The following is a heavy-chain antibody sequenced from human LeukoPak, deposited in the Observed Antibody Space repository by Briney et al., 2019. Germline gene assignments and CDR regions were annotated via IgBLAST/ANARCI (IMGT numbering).Heavy chain of an antibody. CDR2: ISGSGSST. V-gene: IGHV3-23*01. Sequence: GGSLRLSCAASGFTFSSYAITWVRQAPGKGLEWVSAISGSGSSTYYADSVKGRFTISRDNSKNTLYLQMNSLRAEDTAVYYCAKNLRDGNNFDFYDFWGQGTLVTVSP. D-gene: IGHD5-24*01. J-gene: IGHJ4*02. CDR3: AKNLRDGNNFDFYDF. CDR1: GFTFSSYA.